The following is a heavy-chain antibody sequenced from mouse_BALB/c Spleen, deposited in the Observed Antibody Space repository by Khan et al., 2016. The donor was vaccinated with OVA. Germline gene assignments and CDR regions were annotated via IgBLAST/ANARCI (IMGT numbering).Heavy chain of an antibody. V-gene: IGHV1-85*01. Sequence: QVQLKQSGAELVKPGASVKLSCKASGYTFTSYDINWVRQRPEQGLEWIGWIFPGDDSTKYNEKFKGKATLTSDKSSSTAYMQISRLTSEDSAVYFCARHSSGVILYWYFDVWGAGTTVTVSS. CDR1: GYTFTSYD. CDR3: ARHSSGVILYWYFDV. CDR2: IFPGDDST. J-gene: IGHJ1*01.